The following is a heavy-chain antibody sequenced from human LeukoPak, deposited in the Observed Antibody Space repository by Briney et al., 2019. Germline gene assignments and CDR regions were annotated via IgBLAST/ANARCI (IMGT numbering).Heavy chain of an antibody. CDR2: ISAYNGNT. J-gene: IGHJ4*02. CDR3: ARVGNSRGYYGSGSLDY. Sequence: ASVKVSCKASRYTFTSCGISWVRQAPGQGVEWMGWISAYNGNTNYAQKLQGRVTMTTDTSTSTAYMELRSLRSDDTAVYYCARVGNSRGYYGSGSLDYWGQGTLVTVSS. V-gene: IGHV1-18*01. CDR1: RYTFTSCG. D-gene: IGHD3-10*01.